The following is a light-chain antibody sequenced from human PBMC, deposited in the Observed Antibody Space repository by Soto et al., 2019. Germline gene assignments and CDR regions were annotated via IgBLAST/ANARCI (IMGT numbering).Light chain of an antibody. Sequence: DIPLTQSTSSLSASVGDRVTITCQASQDISKYLNWYQQKPGKAPNLLIYDVSKLERGVPSRFSGSASGTEYTLTISSLQPEDFATYYFQHYLNLPITFGQGTRLDI. CDR2: DVS. V-gene: IGKV1-33*01. CDR1: QDISKY. J-gene: IGKJ5*01. CDR3: QHYLNLPIT.